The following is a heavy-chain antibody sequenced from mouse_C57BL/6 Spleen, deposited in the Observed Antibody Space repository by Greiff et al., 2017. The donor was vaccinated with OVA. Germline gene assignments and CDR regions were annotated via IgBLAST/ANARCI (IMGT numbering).Heavy chain of an antibody. CDR3: AAYYKSYAMDY. CDR1: GYAFSSSW. D-gene: IGHD2-12*01. CDR2: IYPGDGDT. J-gene: IGHJ4*01. Sequence: QVQLQQSGPELVKPGASVKISCKASGYAFSSSWMNWVKQRPGKGLEWIGRIYPGDGDTNYNGKFEGKATLTADKSSSTAYMQLSSLTSEDSAVYFCAAYYKSYAMDYWGQGTSVTVSS. V-gene: IGHV1-82*01.